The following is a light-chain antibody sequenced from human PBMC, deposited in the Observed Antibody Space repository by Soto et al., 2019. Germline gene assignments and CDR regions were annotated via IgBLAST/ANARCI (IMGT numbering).Light chain of an antibody. CDR1: ESISVW. CDR2: AAS. CDR3: QQANSFPLP. J-gene: IGKJ4*01. V-gene: IGKV1-12*01. Sequence: DIQMTQSPSTLSASIGDRVTITCRASESISVWVAWHQQKPGKAPNLLIYAASSLHSGVPSRFSGSGSGTDFTLTISSLQPEDFATYYCQQANSFPLPFGGGTKVDIK.